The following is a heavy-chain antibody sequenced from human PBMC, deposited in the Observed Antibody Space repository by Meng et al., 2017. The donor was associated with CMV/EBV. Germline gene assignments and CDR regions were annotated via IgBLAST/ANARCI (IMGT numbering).Heavy chain of an antibody. J-gene: IGHJ2*01. D-gene: IGHD4-23*01. V-gene: IGHV4-34*01. CDR3: ARDYGGNSEWYFDL. Sequence: AVCGGSFSGYYWSWIRQPPRKGLEWIGEINHSGSTNYNPSLKSRVTISVDTSKNQFSLKLSSVTAADTAVYYCARDYGGNSEWYFDLWGRGTLVTVSS. CDR1: GGSFSGYY. CDR2: INHSGST.